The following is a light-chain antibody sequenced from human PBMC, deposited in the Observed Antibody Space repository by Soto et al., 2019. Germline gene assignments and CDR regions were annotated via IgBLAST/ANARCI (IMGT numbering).Light chain of an antibody. J-gene: IGKJ1*01. CDR2: DAS. V-gene: IGKV3-15*01. CDR1: QRVSRN. Sequence: EIVMTQSPATLSVSPGERATLSCRASQRVSRNLAWYQQKPGQAPRLLIYDASTRATGIPDRFSGSGSETEFTLTISSLQSEDYAIYYCQQYNNWPPWTFGQATKVEIK. CDR3: QQYNNWPPWT.